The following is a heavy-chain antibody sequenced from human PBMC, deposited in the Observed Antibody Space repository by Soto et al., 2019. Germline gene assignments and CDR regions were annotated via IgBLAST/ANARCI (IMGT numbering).Heavy chain of an antibody. V-gene: IGHV3-23*01. Sequence: EVQLLESGGGLEQPGGSLRLSCAASGFTFSSYAMNWVRQAPGKGLECVSVITASGDGTYYADSVKGRFTMAIDNSMNTLFVPMNSLRAECTSVDSGAKTRLRLCSGATCYAFVCWGQGTLVSVSS. CDR1: GFTFSSYA. CDR2: ITASGDGT. D-gene: IGHD2-15*01. CDR3: AKTRLRLCSGATCYAFVC. J-gene: IGHJ4*02.